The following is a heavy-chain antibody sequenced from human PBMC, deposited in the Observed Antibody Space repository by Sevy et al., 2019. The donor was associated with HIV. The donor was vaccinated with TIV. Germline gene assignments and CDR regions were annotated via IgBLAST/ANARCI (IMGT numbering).Heavy chain of an antibody. V-gene: IGHV1-24*01. D-gene: IGHD3-22*01. CDR2: FDPEVDET. CDR1: GYTLTGFS. CDR3: ATTKDYYDSSAYPFDY. Sequence: TSVRVSCKVSGYTLTGFSMHCVRQAPGKGLEWMATFDPEVDETIYAQKFQGRVTMTEDTSTDTAYMELSSLRSEDTAVYYFATTKDYYDSSAYPFDYWGQRTLVTVSS. J-gene: IGHJ4*02.